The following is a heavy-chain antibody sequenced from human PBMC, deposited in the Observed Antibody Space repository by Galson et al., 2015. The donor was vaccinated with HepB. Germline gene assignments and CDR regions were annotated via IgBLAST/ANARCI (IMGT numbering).Heavy chain of an antibody. J-gene: IGHJ3*02. CDR2: IKSKTDGGTT. Sequence: SLRLSCAASGFTFSNAWMNWVRQAPGKGLEWVGRIKSKTDGGTTDYAAPVRGRFTISRDDSKNTLYLQMNSLKTEDTAVYYCTTDHRDYGGPENDAFDIWGQGTMVTVSS. V-gene: IGHV3-15*07. CDR1: GFTFSNAW. CDR3: TTDHRDYGGPENDAFDI. D-gene: IGHD4-23*01.